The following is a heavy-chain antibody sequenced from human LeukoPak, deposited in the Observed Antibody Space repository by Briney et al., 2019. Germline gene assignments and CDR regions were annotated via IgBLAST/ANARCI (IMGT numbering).Heavy chain of an antibody. CDR2: TNPSSGKT. Sequence: ASVKVSCKASGYTFTNYDINWVRQATGQGLEWMGWTNPSSGKTGYAQKFQGRVTMTRDTSISTAYMELSSLRSEDTAVYYCATYGYTSGWFSNYWGQGTLVTVSS. CDR3: ATYGYTSGWFSNY. V-gene: IGHV1-8*01. CDR1: GYTFTNYD. J-gene: IGHJ4*02. D-gene: IGHD6-19*01.